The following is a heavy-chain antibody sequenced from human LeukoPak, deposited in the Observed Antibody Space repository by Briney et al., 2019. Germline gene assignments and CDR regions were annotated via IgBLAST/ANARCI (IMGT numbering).Heavy chain of an antibody. J-gene: IGHJ4*02. V-gene: IGHV4-38-2*01. Sequence: SETLSLTCAVSGYSISSGYYWGWIRQHPGKGLEWIGSIYHSGSTYYNPSLKSRVTISVDTSENQFSLKLSSVTAADTAVYYCARHDYSNPLDYWGQGTLVTVSS. CDR2: IYHSGST. CDR1: GYSISSGYY. CDR3: ARHDYSNPLDY. D-gene: IGHD4-11*01.